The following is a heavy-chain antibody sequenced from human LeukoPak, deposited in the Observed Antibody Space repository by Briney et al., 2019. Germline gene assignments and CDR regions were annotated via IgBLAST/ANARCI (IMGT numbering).Heavy chain of an antibody. CDR2: TYYRSKWYN. D-gene: IGHD3/OR15-3a*01. V-gene: IGHV6-1*01. J-gene: IGHJ4*01. CDR3: ARASHSGLVYYFDY. CDR1: GDSVSSTSDT. Sequence: SQTLSLTLAISGDSVSSTSDTWNWIRQSPSRGLEWLGRTYYRSKWYNDYAESVKSRITINADTSKNQISLQLHSVTPEDSAVYYCARASHSGLVYYFDYWGKGTLVTVSS.